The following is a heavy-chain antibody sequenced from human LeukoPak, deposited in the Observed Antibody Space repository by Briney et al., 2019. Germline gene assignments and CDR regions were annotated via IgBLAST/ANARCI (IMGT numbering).Heavy chain of an antibody. Sequence: DSVKGRFTISRDNSKNTLYLQMNSLRAEDTAVYYCARDQYLDYRGQGTLVTVSS. V-gene: IGHV3-30*07. CDR3: ARDQYLDY. J-gene: IGHJ4*02.